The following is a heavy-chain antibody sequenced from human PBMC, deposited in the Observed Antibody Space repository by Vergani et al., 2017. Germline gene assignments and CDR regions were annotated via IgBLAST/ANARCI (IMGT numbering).Heavy chain of an antibody. V-gene: IGHV1-2*02. CDR3: ARDGEDYYASSGPSGY. CDR2: INPNSGGT. CDR1: GYTFTGYY. Sequence: QVQLVQSGAEVKKPGASVKVSCKASGYTFTGYYMHWVRQAPGQGLEWMGWINPNSGGTNYAQKFQGRVTMTRDTSISTAYMELRRLRSDDTAVYYCARDGEDYYASSGPSGYWGQGTLVTVSS. D-gene: IGHD3-22*01. J-gene: IGHJ4*02.